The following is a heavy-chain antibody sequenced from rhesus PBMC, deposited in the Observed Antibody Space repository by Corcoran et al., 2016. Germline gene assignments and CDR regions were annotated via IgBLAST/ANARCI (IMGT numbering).Heavy chain of an antibody. CDR2: IHWDDDK. J-gene: IGHJ4*01. D-gene: IGHD6-25*01. V-gene: IGHV2-174*01. CDR1: GVSISTRGKG. CDR3: VGEVAAARGFDY. Sequence: QVTLKESGPALVKPTQTLALTCTFPGVSISTRGKGGGWSRQPPGKALEWLALIHWDDDKYYSTSLKSRLTISKDTSKNQVVFTMTNMDPVDTATYYCVGEVAAARGFDYWGQGVLVTVSS.